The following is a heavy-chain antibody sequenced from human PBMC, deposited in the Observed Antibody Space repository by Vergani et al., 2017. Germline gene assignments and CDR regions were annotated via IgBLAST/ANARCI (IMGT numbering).Heavy chain of an antibody. CDR3: ARGYYDIVTGYPPSPDY. CDR1: GFTFSDYY. D-gene: IGHD3-9*01. Sequence: QVQLVESGGGLVKPGGSLRLSCAASGFTFSDYYMSWIRQAPGKGLEWVSYISSSSSYTNYADSVKGRFTISRDNAKNSLYLQMNSLRAEDTAVYYCARGYYDIVTGYPPSPDYWGQGTLVTVSS. V-gene: IGHV3-11*06. J-gene: IGHJ4*02. CDR2: ISSSSSYT.